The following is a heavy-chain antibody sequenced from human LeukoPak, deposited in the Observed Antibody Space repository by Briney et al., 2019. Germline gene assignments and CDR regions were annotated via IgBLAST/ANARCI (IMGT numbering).Heavy chain of an antibody. CDR2: ISAYNGNT. CDR3: ARDLWAAAVSYYFDY. CDR1: GYTFTSYG. Sequence: ASVTVSCKASGYTFTSYGISWVRQAPGQGLEWMGWISAYNGNTNYAQRLQGRVTMTTDTSTSTAYMELRSLRSDDTAVYYCARDLWAAAVSYYFDYWGQGTLVTVSS. J-gene: IGHJ4*02. V-gene: IGHV1-18*01. D-gene: IGHD6-13*01.